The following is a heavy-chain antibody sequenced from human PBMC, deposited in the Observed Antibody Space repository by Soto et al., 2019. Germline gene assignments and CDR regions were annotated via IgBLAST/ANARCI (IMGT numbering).Heavy chain of an antibody. CDR1: GFFFAAYR. J-gene: IGHJ4*02. D-gene: IGHD2-2*02. V-gene: IGHV3-33*01. CDR3: ARAAYCYSVSCYRREY. Sequence: GAQRAFSEPSGFFFAAYRISSIPRSRSRGLEWVAVIWPDGSNKEYTDSVTGRFAISSDNSKNTMYLEMNSLRAEDTAVYFCARAAYCYSVSCYRREYWVQGTLVTVS. CDR2: IWPDGSNK.